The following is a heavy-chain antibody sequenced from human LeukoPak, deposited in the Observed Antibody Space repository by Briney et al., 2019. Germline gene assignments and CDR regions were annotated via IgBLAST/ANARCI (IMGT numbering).Heavy chain of an antibody. Sequence: ASVKVSCKASGYTFTSYYMHWVRQAPGQGLEWMGIINPSGGSTSYAQKFQGRDTMTRDMSTSTVYMELSSLRSEDTAVYYCTRDAYNFNDFDYWGQGTLVTVSS. CDR3: TRDAYNFNDFDY. CDR2: INPSGGST. J-gene: IGHJ4*02. D-gene: IGHD5-24*01. CDR1: GYTFTSYY. V-gene: IGHV1-46*01.